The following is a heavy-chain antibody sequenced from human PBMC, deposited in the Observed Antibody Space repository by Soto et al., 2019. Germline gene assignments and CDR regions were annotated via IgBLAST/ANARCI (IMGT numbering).Heavy chain of an antibody. Sequence: QVQLVESGGGVVQPGRSLRLSCAASGFTFSSYAVHWVRQAPGKGLEWVAVTSYDGSNKYYADSVKGRFTISRDNSKNTLLLQMNSLRAEDTAVYYCARYIEMATITPDAFDIWDQGTMVTVSS. V-gene: IGHV3-30-3*01. CDR2: TSYDGSNK. J-gene: IGHJ3*02. CDR3: ARYIEMATITPDAFDI. D-gene: IGHD5-12*01. CDR1: GFTFSSYA.